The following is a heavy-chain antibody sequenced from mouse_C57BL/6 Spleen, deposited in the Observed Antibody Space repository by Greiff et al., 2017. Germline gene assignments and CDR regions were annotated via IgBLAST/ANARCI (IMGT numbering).Heavy chain of an antibody. J-gene: IGHJ4*01. CDR3: ARGGTRDAMDY. CDR2: SYPRSGNN. Sequence: VQLQESGAELARPGASVKLSCKASGYTITSYGISWVKQRTGQGLEWIGESYPRSGNNYYNEKFKGKATLTADKSSSTAYMELRSLASEDSAVYFGARGGTRDAMDYWGQGTSVTVSS. V-gene: IGHV1-81*01. CDR1: GYTITSYG. D-gene: IGHD3-3*01.